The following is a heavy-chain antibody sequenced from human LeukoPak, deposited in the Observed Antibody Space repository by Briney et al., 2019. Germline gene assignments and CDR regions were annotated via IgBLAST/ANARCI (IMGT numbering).Heavy chain of an antibody. CDR2: ISWNSGSI. J-gene: IGHJ6*03. CDR3: AKGSWSTYYYYYMDV. CDR1: GFTFDDYA. V-gene: IGHV3-9*01. Sequence: GRSLRLPCAASGFTFDDYAMHWVRQAPGKGLEWVSGISWNSGSIGYADSVKGRFTISRDNAKNSLYLQMNSLRAGDTALYYCAKGSWSTYYYYYMDVWGKGTTVTVSS. D-gene: IGHD6-13*01.